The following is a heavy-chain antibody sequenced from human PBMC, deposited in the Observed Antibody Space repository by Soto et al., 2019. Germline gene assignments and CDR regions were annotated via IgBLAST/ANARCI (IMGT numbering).Heavy chain of an antibody. CDR3: ARESGGYCNRTSCPAFDY. CDR2: ISDYNGNT. J-gene: IGHJ4*02. CDR1: GYTFSRYT. V-gene: IGHV1-18*01. Sequence: ASVKVSCKASGYTFSRYTISWVRQAPGQGLEWMGWISDYNGNTNYAQKLQGRVTMTTDTSTSTAYMELRSLRSDDTAVYYCARESGGYCNRTSCPAFDYWGQGTLVTVSS. D-gene: IGHD2-2*01.